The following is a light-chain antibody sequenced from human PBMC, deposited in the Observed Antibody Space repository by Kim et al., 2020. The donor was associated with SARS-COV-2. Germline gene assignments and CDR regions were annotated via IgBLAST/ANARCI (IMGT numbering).Light chain of an antibody. CDR1: GCSNRNNV. CDR2: DID. V-gene: IGLV1-51*01. J-gene: IGLJ2*01. CDR3: GTWDNSLYAGV. Sequence: GQEVTSACSGSGCSNRNNVVSWYQQIPGGAPKLLIYDIDKRPSEMPARFSASKSGTSATLVISGLQTGDEADYYCGTWDNSLYAGVFGGGTKVTVL.